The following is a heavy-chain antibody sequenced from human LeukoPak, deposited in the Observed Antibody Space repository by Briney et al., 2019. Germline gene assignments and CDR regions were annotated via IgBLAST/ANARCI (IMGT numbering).Heavy chain of an antibody. Sequence: ASVKVSCKASGGTFSSYAISWVREAPGQGLEWMGRIIPILGIANYAQKFQGRVTITADKSTSTAYMELSSLRSEDTALYYCARDSSLRLLRGVMNYYFDYWGQGTLVTVSS. D-gene: IGHD3-10*01. J-gene: IGHJ4*02. CDR3: ARDSSLRLLRGVMNYYFDY. CDR2: IIPILGIA. CDR1: GGTFSSYA. V-gene: IGHV1-69*04.